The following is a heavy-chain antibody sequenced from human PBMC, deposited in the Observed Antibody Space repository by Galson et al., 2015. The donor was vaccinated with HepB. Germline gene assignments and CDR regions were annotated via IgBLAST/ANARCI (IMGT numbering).Heavy chain of an antibody. V-gene: IGHV4-34*01. Sequence: QVQLQESGPGLVKPSETLSLTCTVSGGSISSYHWSWIRQPPGKGLEWIGEINHSGSTNYNPSLKSRVTISVDTSKNQFSLKPSSVTAADTAVYYCARGFRGKNYYDSRGKYYFDYWGQGTLVTVSS. D-gene: IGHD3-22*01. CDR2: INHSGST. CDR1: GGSISSYH. J-gene: IGHJ4*02. CDR3: ARGFRGKNYYDSRGKYYFDY.